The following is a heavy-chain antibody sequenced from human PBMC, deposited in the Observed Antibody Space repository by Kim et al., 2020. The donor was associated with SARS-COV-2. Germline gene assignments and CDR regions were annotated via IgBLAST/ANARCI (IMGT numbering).Heavy chain of an antibody. D-gene: IGHD6-13*01. V-gene: IGHV3-23*01. J-gene: IGHJ4*02. Sequence: LSLTCAASGFTFSNYGMSWIRQSPGKGLEWVSAISTSGDVTNYPDSVKGRFTISRDNSKNTLSLQMNSLRTEDTALYYCAKGATDGISHYDFWGQGTLVTVSS. CDR1: GFTFSNYG. CDR3: AKGATDGISHYDF. CDR2: ISTSGDVT.